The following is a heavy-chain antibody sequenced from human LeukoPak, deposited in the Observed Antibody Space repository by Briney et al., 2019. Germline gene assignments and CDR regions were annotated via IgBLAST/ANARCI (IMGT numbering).Heavy chain of an antibody. CDR1: GFTFSDYY. J-gene: IGHJ6*02. D-gene: IGHD3-16*01. CDR3: AREVRFWGPQPSYYYYGMDV. CDR2: ISSSGSTI. Sequence: GGSLRLSCAASGFTFSDYYMSWIRQAPGKGLEWVSYISSSGSTIYYADSVKGRFTISRDNAKNSLYLQMNSLRAEDTAVYYCAREVRFWGPQPSYYYYGMDVWGQGTTVTVSS. V-gene: IGHV3-11*01.